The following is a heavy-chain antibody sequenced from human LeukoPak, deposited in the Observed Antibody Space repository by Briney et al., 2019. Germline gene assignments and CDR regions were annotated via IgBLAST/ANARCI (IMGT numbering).Heavy chain of an antibody. CDR1: GYTFTSYG. V-gene: IGHV1-18*01. Sequence: ASVNVSCKASGYTFTSYGVTWVRQAPGQGLEWMGWISAYNTNTNYAQKLQGRVTMTTDTSTSTAYMELRSLRSDDTAVYYCARGRPESPFDPWGQGTLVTVSS. J-gene: IGHJ5*02. CDR2: ISAYNTNT. CDR3: ARGRPESPFDP. D-gene: IGHD1-1*01.